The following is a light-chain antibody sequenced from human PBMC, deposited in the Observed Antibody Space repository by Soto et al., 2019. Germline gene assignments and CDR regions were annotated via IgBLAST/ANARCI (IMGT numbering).Light chain of an antibody. CDR1: QSVSSSY. Sequence: EIVWTQSPGTLSLSPGERATLSCRASQSVSSSYLAWYQQKPGQAPRLLIYAASSRANGIPDRFSGSGSRTDFTLTISRLEPEDFAVYYCQQYGRTFGQGTKVDIK. J-gene: IGKJ1*01. CDR3: QQYGRT. CDR2: AAS. V-gene: IGKV3-20*01.